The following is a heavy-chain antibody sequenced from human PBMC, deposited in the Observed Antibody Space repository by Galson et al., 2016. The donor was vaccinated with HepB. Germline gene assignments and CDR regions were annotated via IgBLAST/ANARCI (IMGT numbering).Heavy chain of an antibody. CDR1: GDSVTNSVYN. CDR3: AGVFHTSSLT. Sequence: SETLSLTCTVSGDSVTNSVYNWGWIRQPPGKGLEWIGSVYYTGSTYYNPSLKSRVTISIDTSKNQFSLRLNSVNAADTSVYYCAGVFHTSSLTWGQGTLVTVSS. J-gene: IGHJ4*02. D-gene: IGHD2-2*01. CDR2: VYYTGST. V-gene: IGHV4-39*01.